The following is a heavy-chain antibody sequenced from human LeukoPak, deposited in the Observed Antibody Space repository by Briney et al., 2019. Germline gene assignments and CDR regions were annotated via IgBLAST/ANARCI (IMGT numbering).Heavy chain of an antibody. CDR3: ARHVTIFGVVPSWFDP. CDR2: IYYSGST. Sequence: SETLSLTCTVSGGSISSYYWSWIRQPPGKGLEWIGYIYYSGSTNYNPSLKSRVTISVDTSKNQFSLKLSSVTAADTAVYYCARHVTIFGVVPSWFDPWGQGTLVTVSS. D-gene: IGHD3-3*01. V-gene: IGHV4-59*08. CDR1: GGSISSYY. J-gene: IGHJ5*02.